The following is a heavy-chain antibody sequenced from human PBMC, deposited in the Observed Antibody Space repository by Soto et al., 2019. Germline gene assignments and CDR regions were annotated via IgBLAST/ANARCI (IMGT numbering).Heavy chain of an antibody. CDR3: ASQVYYDCWSGYYEDAFDI. CDR1: GGSISSRSYY. V-gene: IGHV4-39*01. J-gene: IGHJ3*02. D-gene: IGHD3-3*01. Sequence: SETLSLTCTVSGGSISSRSYYWVWNRQPPGKGLEWIGSIYYSGSTYYNPSLKSRVTISVDTSKNQFSLKLSSVTAADTAVYYCASQVYYDCWSGYYEDAFDIWGQGTMVTVSS. CDR2: IYYSGST.